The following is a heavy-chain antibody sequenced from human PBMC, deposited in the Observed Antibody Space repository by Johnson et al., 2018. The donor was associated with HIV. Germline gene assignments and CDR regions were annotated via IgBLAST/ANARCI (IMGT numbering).Heavy chain of an antibody. J-gene: IGHJ3*02. CDR3: ARAPYYYDSSTGAFDI. CDR1: GFTFSSYA. V-gene: IGHV3-30-3*01. CDR2: ISYDGSNK. Sequence: QVQLVESGGGVVQPGRSLRLSCAASGFTFSSYAMHWVRQAPGKGLEWVAVISYDGSNKYYADSVKCRFTISRDNSKNTLYLQMNSLRAEDTAVYYCARAPYYYDSSTGAFDIWGQGTMVTVSS. D-gene: IGHD3-22*01.